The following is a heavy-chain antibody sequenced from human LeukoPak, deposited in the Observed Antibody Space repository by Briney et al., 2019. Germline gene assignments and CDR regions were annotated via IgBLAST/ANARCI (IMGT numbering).Heavy chain of an antibody. CDR3: ARLSRSGSYFDY. D-gene: IGHD3-10*01. Sequence: PSETLSLTCTVSGGSISSSSYYWGWIRQPPGKGLEWIGSIYYSGCTYYNPSLKSRVTISVDTSKNQFSLKLSSVTAADTAVYYCARLSRSGSYFDYWGQGTLVTVSS. V-gene: IGHV4-39*01. CDR2: IYYSGCT. J-gene: IGHJ4*02. CDR1: GGSISSSSYY.